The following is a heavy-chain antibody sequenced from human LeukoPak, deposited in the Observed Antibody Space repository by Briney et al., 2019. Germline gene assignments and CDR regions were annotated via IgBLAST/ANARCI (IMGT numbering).Heavy chain of an antibody. D-gene: IGHD6-19*01. Sequence: GRSLRLSCAASGFTFSSYAMHWVRQAPGKGLEWVAVISYDGSNKYYADSVKGRFTISRDNSKNTLYLQMNSLRAEDTAVYYCARDRPLGQWLANLDYWGQGTLVTASS. V-gene: IGHV3-30-3*01. CDR1: GFTFSSYA. CDR3: ARDRPLGQWLANLDY. CDR2: ISYDGSNK. J-gene: IGHJ4*02.